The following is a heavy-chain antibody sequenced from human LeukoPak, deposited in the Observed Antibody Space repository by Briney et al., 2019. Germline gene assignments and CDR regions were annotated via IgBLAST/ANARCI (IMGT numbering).Heavy chain of an antibody. CDR2: MNPNSGNT. J-gene: IGHJ4*02. V-gene: IGHV1-8*01. D-gene: IGHD6-6*01. CDR3: ARGRSSSAPDDDY. Sequence: GASVKVSCKASGYTFTSYDINWVRQATAQGLEWMGWMNPNSGNTGYAQKFQGRVTMTRNTSISTAYMELSSLISEDTAVYYCARGRSSSAPDDDYWGQGTLVTVSS. CDR1: GYTFTSYD.